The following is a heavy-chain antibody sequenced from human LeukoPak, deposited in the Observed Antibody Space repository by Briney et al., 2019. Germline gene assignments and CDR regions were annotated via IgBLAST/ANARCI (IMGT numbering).Heavy chain of an antibody. CDR1: GFTFDQYA. V-gene: IGHV3-9*01. CDR2: ISWDTGTI. J-gene: IGHJ5*01. Sequence: GGSLRLSCAASGFTFDQYAMHWVRQVPGKGLEWVSGISWDTGTIAYADSVQGRFTISRDNANNSLYLQVNSLRAEDTALYFCAKDIRFSWYTYNNWFDSWGRGTLVTVSS. D-gene: IGHD6-13*01. CDR3: AKDIRFSWYTYNNWFDS.